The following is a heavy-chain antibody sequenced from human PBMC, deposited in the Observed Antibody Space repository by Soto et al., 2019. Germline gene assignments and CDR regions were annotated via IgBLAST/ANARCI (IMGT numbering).Heavy chain of an antibody. D-gene: IGHD3-3*01. CDR3: AKDALAFYDFWSGYYPYYFDY. Sequence: VQLVESGGGVVQPGRSLRLSCAASGFTFSSYGMHWVRQAPGKGLEWVAVISYDGSNKYYADSVKGRFTISRDNSKNTLYLQMNSLRAEETAVYYCAKDALAFYDFWSGYYPYYFDYWGQGTLVTVSS. J-gene: IGHJ4*02. CDR1: GFTFSSYG. CDR2: ISYDGSNK. V-gene: IGHV3-30*18.